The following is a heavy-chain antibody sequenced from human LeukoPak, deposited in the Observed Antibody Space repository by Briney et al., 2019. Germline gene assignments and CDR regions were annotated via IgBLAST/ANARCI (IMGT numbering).Heavy chain of an antibody. CDR3: ATSGGDYYYYSLDV. CDR1: GGTFSRYA. V-gene: IGHV1-69*01. D-gene: IGHD3-10*01. J-gene: IGHJ6*03. Sequence: ASVKVSCKASGGTFSRYAISWVRQAPGQGLEWMGGIIPVLGTTNYAQTFQNKVTITADESTSTTYMELSSLTSEDTAVYYCATSGGDYYYYSLDVWGKGTPITISS. CDR2: IIPVLGTT.